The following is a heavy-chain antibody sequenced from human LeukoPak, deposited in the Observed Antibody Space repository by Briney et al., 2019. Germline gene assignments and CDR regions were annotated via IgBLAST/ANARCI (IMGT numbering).Heavy chain of an antibody. D-gene: IGHD1-26*01. CDR3: ARVESLPYRIVGAKDAFDI. CDR2: ISSSSGYI. J-gene: IGHJ3*02. CDR1: GFTFSSYS. Sequence: PGGSLRLSCAASGFTFSSYSMNWVRQAPGKGLEWVSSISSSSGYIYYADSVKGRFTISRDNAKNSLYLQMNSLRAEDTAVYYCARVESLPYRIVGAKDAFDIWGQGTMVTVSS. V-gene: IGHV3-21*01.